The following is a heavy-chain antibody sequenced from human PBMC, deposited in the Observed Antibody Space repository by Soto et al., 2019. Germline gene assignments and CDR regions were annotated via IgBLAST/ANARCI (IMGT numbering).Heavy chain of an antibody. CDR1: GYSFTSYW. Sequence: GESLKISCKGSGYSFTSYWIGWVRQMPGKGLEWMGIIYPGDSDTRYSPSFQGQVTISADKSISTAYLQWSSLKASDTAMYYCARRRGYSYGLIPDXFDPWGQGTLVTVSS. CDR2: IYPGDSDT. V-gene: IGHV5-51*01. J-gene: IGHJ5*02. CDR3: ARRRGYSYGLIPDXFDP. D-gene: IGHD5-18*01.